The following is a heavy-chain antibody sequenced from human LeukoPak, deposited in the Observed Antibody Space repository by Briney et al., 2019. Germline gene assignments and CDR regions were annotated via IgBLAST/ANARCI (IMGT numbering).Heavy chain of an antibody. CDR1: GFTFSSYW. D-gene: IGHD5-12*01. V-gene: IGHV3-7*03. CDR3: AKEERVALYYYYMDV. Sequence: PGGSLRLSCAASGFTFSSYWMSWVRQAPGKGLEWVANIKKDGSEKYYVDSVKGRFTISRDNAKTSLYLQMNSLRAEDTAVYYCAKEERVALYYYYMDVWGKGTTVTVSS. CDR2: IKKDGSEK. J-gene: IGHJ6*03.